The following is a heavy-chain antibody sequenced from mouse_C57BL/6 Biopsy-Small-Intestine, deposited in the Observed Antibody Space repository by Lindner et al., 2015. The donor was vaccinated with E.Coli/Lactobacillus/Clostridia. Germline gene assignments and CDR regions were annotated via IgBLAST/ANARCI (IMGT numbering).Heavy chain of an antibody. V-gene: IGHV1-9*01. CDR2: ILPGSGRT. CDR3: ARSWNWYFDV. J-gene: IGHJ1*03. CDR1: ATHSLAYW. Sequence: VQLQESGTERDEAWGLSEAFLQGLLATHSLAYWIEWVKQRPGHGLEWIGEILPGSGRTSYNEKFKGKATLTADTSSNTAYMQLSSLTTEDSAIYYCARSWNWYFDVWGTGTTVTVSS.